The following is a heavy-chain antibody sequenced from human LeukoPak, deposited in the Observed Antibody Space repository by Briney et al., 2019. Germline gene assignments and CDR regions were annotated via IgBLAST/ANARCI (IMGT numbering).Heavy chain of an antibody. CDR3: ARDLGSSWYIDFDY. CDR2: ISAYNGNT. D-gene: IGHD6-13*01. CDR1: GYTFTSYG. Sequence: ASVKVSCKASGYTFTSYGISWVRQTPGQGLEWMGWISAYNGNTNYAQKLQGRVTMTTDISTSTAYMELRSLRSDDTAVYYCARDLGSSWYIDFDYWGQGTLVTVSS. V-gene: IGHV1-18*01. J-gene: IGHJ4*02.